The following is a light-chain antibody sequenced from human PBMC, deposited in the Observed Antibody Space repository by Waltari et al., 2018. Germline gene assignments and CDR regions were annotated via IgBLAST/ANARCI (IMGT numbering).Light chain of an antibody. V-gene: IGKV1-5*03. J-gene: IGKJ1*01. CDR3: QQYNTYSRT. Sequence: DIQMTQSPSTLSASVGDRVTITCRANQSISSWLAWYQQKPGKDPKLLIYEASSLDSGVPSRFSGSGSGTEFTLTISSLQPDDFATYYCQQYNTYSRTFGQGTKVEIK. CDR2: EAS. CDR1: QSISSW.